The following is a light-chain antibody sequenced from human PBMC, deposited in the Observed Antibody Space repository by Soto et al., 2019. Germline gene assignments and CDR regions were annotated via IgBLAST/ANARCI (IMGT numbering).Light chain of an antibody. V-gene: IGLV3-21*04. Sequence: SYELTQPPSVSVAPGKTARITCGGNNIGSKSVHWYQQKPGQAPVLVIYYDSDRPSGIPERFSGSNSGNTATLTINRVEAGDEADYYCQVWDSSSDRVVFGGGTKLTVL. CDR3: QVWDSSSDRVV. CDR1: NIGSKS. J-gene: IGLJ2*01. CDR2: YDS.